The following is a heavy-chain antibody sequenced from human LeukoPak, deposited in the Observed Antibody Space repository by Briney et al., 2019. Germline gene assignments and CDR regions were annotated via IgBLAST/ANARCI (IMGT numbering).Heavy chain of an antibody. CDR2: ISYDGSNK. V-gene: IGHV3-30-3*01. Sequence: GGSLRLSCAASGFTFSSYAMHWVRQAPGKGLEWVAVISYDGSNKYYADSVKGRFTISRDNSKNTLYLQMSSLRAEDTAVYYCAIWLVYYYDSSGYGYYWGQGTLVTVSS. D-gene: IGHD3-22*01. CDR1: GFTFSSYA. CDR3: AIWLVYYYDSSGYGYY. J-gene: IGHJ4*02.